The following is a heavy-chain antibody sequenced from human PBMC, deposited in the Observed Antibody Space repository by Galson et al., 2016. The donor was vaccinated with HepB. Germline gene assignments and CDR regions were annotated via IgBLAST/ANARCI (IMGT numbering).Heavy chain of an antibody. Sequence: SLRLSCAASGFTFRNYAMHWVRQAPGKGLEWVSFISITSGYKYYADSLKGRVTISRDNAKNSLYLQMNSLRAEDTAVYYCARPPEGDRRYFDLWGRGTLVTVSS. CDR1: GFTFRNYA. J-gene: IGHJ2*01. CDR2: ISITSGYK. D-gene: IGHD3-16*01. CDR3: ARPPEGDRRYFDL. V-gene: IGHV3-21*01.